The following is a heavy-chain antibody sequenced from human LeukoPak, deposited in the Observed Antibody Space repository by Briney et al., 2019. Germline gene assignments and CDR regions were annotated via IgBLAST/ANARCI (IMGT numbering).Heavy chain of an antibody. CDR2: IYYSGST. CDR1: GGSISGSSYY. J-gene: IGHJ6*03. Sequence: RPSETLSLTCTVSGGSISGSSYYWGWIRQPPGKGLEWIGSIYYSGSTYYNPSLKSRVTISVDTSKNQFSLKLSSVTAADTAFYYCARQYISSYYYTDVWGKGTTVTISS. V-gene: IGHV4-39*01. D-gene: IGHD1-14*01. CDR3: ARQYISSYYYTDV.